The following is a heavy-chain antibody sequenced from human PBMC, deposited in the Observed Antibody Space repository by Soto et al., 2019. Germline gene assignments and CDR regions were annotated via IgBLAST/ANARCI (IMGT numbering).Heavy chain of an antibody. CDR2: ISGSANIT. J-gene: IGHJ6*02. CDR3: AKPRRVEDRHAYQYGLDV. V-gene: IGHV3-23*01. Sequence: GGSLRLSCAASGFTFSKYALSWVRQAPGQGLEWVSGISGSANITNYADSVKGRFTISRDNSRNTLYLQIDSLRAEDTAVYFCAKPRRVEDRHAYQYGLDVWGRGTTVTVSS. D-gene: IGHD6-6*01. CDR1: GFTFSKYA.